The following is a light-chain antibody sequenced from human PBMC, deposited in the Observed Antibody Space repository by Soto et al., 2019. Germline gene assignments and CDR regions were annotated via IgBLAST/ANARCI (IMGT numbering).Light chain of an antibody. Sequence: IVLTQSPDTLSLSPGERATLSCRAGQRITWDYIAWYQQKPGQAPRLLIYGASTRDTGIPDRFSGSGSGTDFPITISRLEPEDFVVYYCQNYGGVPYTFGRGTNLEIK. V-gene: IGKV3-20*01. CDR2: GAS. CDR1: QRITWDY. CDR3: QNYGGVPYT. J-gene: IGKJ2*01.